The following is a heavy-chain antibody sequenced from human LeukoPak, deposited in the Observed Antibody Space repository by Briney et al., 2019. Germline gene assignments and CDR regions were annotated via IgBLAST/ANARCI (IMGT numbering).Heavy chain of an antibody. V-gene: IGHV7-4-1*02. CDR3: ARGDYETHGYQTR. Sequence: ASVKCSCKASGYIFTSYVLHWVRQAPGQGLEWIGWINTNTGNPTYAQGYTGRFVFSLDTSVSTAYLQISSLKADDTAMYYCARGDYETHGYQTRWGQGTLVTVSS. CDR2: INTNTGNP. CDR1: GYIFTSYV. J-gene: IGHJ4*02. D-gene: IGHD3-22*01.